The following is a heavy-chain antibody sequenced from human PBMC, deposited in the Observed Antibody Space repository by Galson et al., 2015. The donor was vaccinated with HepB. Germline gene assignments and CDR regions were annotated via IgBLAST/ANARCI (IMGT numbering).Heavy chain of an antibody. J-gene: IGHJ4*02. CDR2: MNPNSGNT. V-gene: IGHV1-8*01. CDR1: GYTFTSYD. CDR3: ARGPRYGDPPDY. Sequence: SVKVSCKASGYTFTSYDINWVRQATGQGLEWTGWMNPNSGNTGYAQKFQGRVTMTRNTSISTAYMELSSLRSEDTAVYYCARGPRYGDPPDYWGQGTLVTVSS. D-gene: IGHD4-17*01.